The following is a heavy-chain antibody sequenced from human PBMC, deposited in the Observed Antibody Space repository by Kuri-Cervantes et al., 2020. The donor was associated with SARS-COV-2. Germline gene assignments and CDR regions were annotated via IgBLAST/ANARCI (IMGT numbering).Heavy chain of an antibody. CDR2: IIPIFGTA. Sequence: SVKVSCKASGGTFSSYAISWVRQAPGQGLEWMGGIIPIFGTANYAQKFQGRVTITMDESTSTAYMELSSLRSEDTAVYYCATRIVRLRPFAYWGQGTLVTVSS. CDR1: GGTFSSYA. CDR3: ATRIVRLRPFAY. D-gene: IGHD3-10*01. J-gene: IGHJ4*02. V-gene: IGHV1-69*05.